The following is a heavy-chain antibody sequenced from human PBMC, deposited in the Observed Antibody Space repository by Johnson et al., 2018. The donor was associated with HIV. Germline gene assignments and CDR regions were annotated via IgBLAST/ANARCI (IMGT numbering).Heavy chain of an antibody. J-gene: IGHJ3*02. CDR2: ISGSGSTI. CDR1: GFTFSSYA. Sequence: EQLVESGGGLVQPGGSLRLSCAASGFTFSSYAMSWVRQAPGKGLEWVSGISGSGSTIYYADSVKGRCTISRDNAKNSLYLQMNSLRAEDTAVYYCARVMGLGGYSLAFDIWGQGTMVTVSS. V-gene: IGHV3-48*04. D-gene: IGHD3-22*01. CDR3: ARVMGLGGYSLAFDI.